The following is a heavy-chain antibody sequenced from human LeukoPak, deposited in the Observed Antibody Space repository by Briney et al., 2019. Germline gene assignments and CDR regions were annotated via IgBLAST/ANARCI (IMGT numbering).Heavy chain of an antibody. CDR1: GYSFTIYW. D-gene: IGHD4-17*01. J-gene: IGHJ5*02. V-gene: IGHV5-51*01. Sequence: GESLKISCKGSGYSFTIYWIGWVRPMPGKGLEWMGIIYPGDSDTRYSPSFQGQVTISADKSISTAYLQWSSLKASDTAMYYCARSTVTTPDWFDPWGQGTLVTVSS. CDR2: IYPGDSDT. CDR3: ARSTVTTPDWFDP.